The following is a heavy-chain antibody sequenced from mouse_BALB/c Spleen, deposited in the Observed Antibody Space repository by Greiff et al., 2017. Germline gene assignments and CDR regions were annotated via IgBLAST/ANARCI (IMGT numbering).Heavy chain of an antibody. CDR1: GYTFTDYE. J-gene: IGHJ3*01. Sequence: QVQLKQSGAELVRPGASVTLSCKASGYTFTDYEMHWVKQTPVHGLEWIGAIDPETGGTAYNQKFKGKATLTADKSSSTAYMELRSLTSEDSAVYYCIYGNYVAYWGQGTLVTVSA. V-gene: IGHV1-15*01. D-gene: IGHD2-1*01. CDR3: IYGNYVAY. CDR2: IDPETGGT.